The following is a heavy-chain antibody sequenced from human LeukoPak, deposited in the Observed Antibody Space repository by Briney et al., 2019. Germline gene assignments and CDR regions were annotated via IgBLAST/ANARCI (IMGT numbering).Heavy chain of an antibody. J-gene: IGHJ3*02. CDR1: AGSITIYY. CDR2: IYDSGST. CDR3: AREEASHAFDI. Sequence: PSETLSRTCTVSAGSITIYYWSWIRQPPGLGLEWIGYIYDSGSTNYNPSLKSRDTISVDTSKNQFSLKLSSVTAADTAVYYCAREEASHAFDIGGQGTMVTVSS. V-gene: IGHV4-59*01.